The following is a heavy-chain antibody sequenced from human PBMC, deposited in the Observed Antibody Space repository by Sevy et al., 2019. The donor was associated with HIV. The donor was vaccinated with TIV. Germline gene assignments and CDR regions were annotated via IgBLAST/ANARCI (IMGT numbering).Heavy chain of an antibody. CDR1: GFTFSSYG. V-gene: IGHV3-33*01. D-gene: IGHD3-22*01. CDR2: IWYDGSNK. J-gene: IGHJ4*02. CDR3: ARGDKDSSGYYYFDY. Sequence: GGSLRLSCAASGFTFSSYGMHWVRQAPGKGLEWVAVIWYDGSNKYYADSVKGRFTISRDNSKNTLYLQMNSLRAEDTAVYYCARGDKDSSGYYYFDYLGQRTLVTVSS.